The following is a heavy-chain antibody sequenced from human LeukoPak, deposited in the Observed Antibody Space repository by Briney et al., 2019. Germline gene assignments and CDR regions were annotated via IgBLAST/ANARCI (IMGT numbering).Heavy chain of an antibody. CDR3: GRAFPPLRTSSAGDL. CDR1: GFSFSDYD. J-gene: IGHJ1*01. Sequence: GGSLRLSCSASGFSFSDYDMNWVRQAPGKGLEWVSAISGRSSHIYYGESVKGRFTTSRDNAKNSLYLQMDSLGVEDTAVYYCGRAFPPLRTSSAGDLWGQGTLVIASS. D-gene: IGHD3-16*01. V-gene: IGHV3-21*01. CDR2: ISGRSSHI.